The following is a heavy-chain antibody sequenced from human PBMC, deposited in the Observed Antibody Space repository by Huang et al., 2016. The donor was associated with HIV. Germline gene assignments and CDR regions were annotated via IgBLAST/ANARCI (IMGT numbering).Heavy chain of an antibody. J-gene: IGHJ3*02. Sequence: QVQLVQSGAEVKKPGASVKVSCKVYGYTRTELSIHWVRQAPGKGLEWMGGFGPEQGQTINDQNFQGRVTMTEDTATDTPYMERHSLRPEDTAVYYCAAGYDTYYDIWGQGTMVIASS. V-gene: IGHV1-24*01. CDR1: GYTRTELS. CDR2: FGPEQGQT. CDR3: AAGYDTYYDI. D-gene: IGHD2-21*01.